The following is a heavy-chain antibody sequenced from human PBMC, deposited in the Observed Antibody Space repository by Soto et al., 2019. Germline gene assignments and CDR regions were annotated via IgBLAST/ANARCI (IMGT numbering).Heavy chain of an antibody. Sequence: SETLSLTCTVSDGSISNFYWSWIRQPPGKGLEWIGYISSSGNTNYNPSLKGRVSISVDTSKNQFSLNLTSVTAADTAVYYCARAPMVLTRSYFDSWGQGTPVTVSS. D-gene: IGHD3-22*01. J-gene: IGHJ4*02. CDR2: ISSSGNT. CDR3: ARAPMVLTRSYFDS. V-gene: IGHV4-59*01. CDR1: DGSISNFY.